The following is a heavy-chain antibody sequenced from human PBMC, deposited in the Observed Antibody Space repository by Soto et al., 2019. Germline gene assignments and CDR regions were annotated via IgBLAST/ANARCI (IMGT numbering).Heavy chain of an antibody. J-gene: IGHJ4*02. CDR2: INLRGGTT. Sequence: QVQLVQSGPEVRKPGASVRLSCATSGYNFNQYYIHWVRQAPGQGLEWMGIINLRGGTTEYAHKLWRRVTVTGETSTRTAYMELSSLRSEDAAVYFCARGPDDSDAPGWDHWGQGTLITVSS. CDR3: ARGPDDSDAPGWDH. V-gene: IGHV1-46*02. CDR1: GYNFNQYY. D-gene: IGHD4-17*01.